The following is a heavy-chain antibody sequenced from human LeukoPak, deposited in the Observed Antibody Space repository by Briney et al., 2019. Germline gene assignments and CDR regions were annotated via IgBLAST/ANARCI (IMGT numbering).Heavy chain of an antibody. CDR2: ISSTGSDI. V-gene: IGHV3-21*01. Sequence: GGSLRLSCAASGFDFSGYGLNWVSQTPGKGREWLTSISSTGSDIHYADSVKGRFTISRDNAKNSGYLQMDSLRVEDTALYYCARDSGTYSGYYYYYMDVWGKGTTVTVSS. CDR3: ARDSGTYSGYYYYYMDV. CDR1: GFDFSGYG. J-gene: IGHJ6*03. D-gene: IGHD3-16*01.